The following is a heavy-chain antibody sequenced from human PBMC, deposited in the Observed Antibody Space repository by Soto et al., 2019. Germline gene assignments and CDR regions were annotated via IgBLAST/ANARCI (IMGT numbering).Heavy chain of an antibody. CDR1: GYTFIDYG. CDR2: INANNGNT. CDR3: AKVKAAAGLDY. D-gene: IGHD6-13*01. J-gene: IGHJ4*02. Sequence: ASVKVSCKAAGYTFIDYGIGWVRQAPGQGLEWMGWINANNGNTNYAQKLQGRVTMTTDTSTSTAYMEMSSLRAEDTAVYYCAKVKAAAGLDYWGQGTLVTVSS. V-gene: IGHV1-18*01.